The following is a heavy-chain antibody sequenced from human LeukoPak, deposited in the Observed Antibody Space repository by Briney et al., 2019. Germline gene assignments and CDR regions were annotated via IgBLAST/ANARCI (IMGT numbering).Heavy chain of an antibody. D-gene: IGHD3-22*01. CDR3: ARAPGYYYDSSGYYLDY. V-gene: IGHV3-33*01. Sequence: GKSLRLSCAASGFTFSSYGMHWVRQAPGKGLEWVAVIWYDGSNKYYADSVKGRFTISRDNSKNTLYPQMNSLRAEDTAVYYCARAPGYYYDSSGYYLDYWGQGTLVTVSS. CDR2: IWYDGSNK. J-gene: IGHJ4*02. CDR1: GFTFSSYG.